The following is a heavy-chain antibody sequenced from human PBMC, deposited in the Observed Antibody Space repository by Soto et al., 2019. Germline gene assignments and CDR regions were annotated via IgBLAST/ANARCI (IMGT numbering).Heavy chain of an antibody. D-gene: IGHD5-12*01. J-gene: IGHJ6*03. CDR2: ISGSGGST. CDR3: AKYPIRGYSGYEVYYMDV. Sequence: GGSLRLSCAASGFTFSSYAMSWVRQAPGKGLEWVSAISGSGGSTYYADSVKGRFTISRDNSKNTLYLQMNSLRAEDTAVYYCAKYPIRGYSGYEVYYMDVWGKGTTVTVSS. CDR1: GFTFSSYA. V-gene: IGHV3-23*01.